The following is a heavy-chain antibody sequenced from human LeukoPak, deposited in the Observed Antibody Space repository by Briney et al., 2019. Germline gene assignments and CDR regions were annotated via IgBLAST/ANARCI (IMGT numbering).Heavy chain of an antibody. CDR2: ISSSSSYI. CDR3: ARTMGYSYTMDY. Sequence: GGSLRLSCAASGFTFSSYSMNWVRQAPGKGLEWVSSISSSSSYIYYADSVKGRFTISRDNAKNSLYLQMNSLRAGDTAVYYCARTMGYSYTMDYWGQGTLVTVSS. V-gene: IGHV3-21*01. D-gene: IGHD5-18*01. CDR1: GFTFSSYS. J-gene: IGHJ4*02.